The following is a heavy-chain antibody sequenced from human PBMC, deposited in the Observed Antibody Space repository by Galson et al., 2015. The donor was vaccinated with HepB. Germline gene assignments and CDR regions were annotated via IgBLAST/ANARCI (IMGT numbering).Heavy chain of an antibody. J-gene: IGHJ4*02. CDR2: ISYDGSNK. D-gene: IGHD3-22*01. V-gene: IGHV3-30*18. CDR3: AKDWGSVAWDSSGYLDY. Sequence: SLRLSCAASGFTFSSYGMHWVRQAPGKGLEWVAVISYDGSNKYYADSVKGRFTISRDNSKNTLYLQMNSLRAEDTAVYYCAKDWGSVAWDSSGYLDYWGQGTLVTVSS. CDR1: GFTFSSYG.